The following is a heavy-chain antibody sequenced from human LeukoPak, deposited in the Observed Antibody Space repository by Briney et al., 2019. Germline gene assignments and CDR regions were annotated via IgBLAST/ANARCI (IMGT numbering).Heavy chain of an antibody. D-gene: IGHD1-26*01. CDR3: ARDRLRWEPTYYFDY. Sequence: PGGSLRLSCGASGFTFSNYWMSWVRQAPGKGLEWVINISQDGSGKNYADSVEGRFTISRDNAKNSLYLQMNSLRAEDTAVYYCARDRLRWEPTYYFDYWGQGTLVTVSS. V-gene: IGHV3-7*03. CDR2: ISQDGSGK. CDR1: GFTFSNYW. J-gene: IGHJ4*02.